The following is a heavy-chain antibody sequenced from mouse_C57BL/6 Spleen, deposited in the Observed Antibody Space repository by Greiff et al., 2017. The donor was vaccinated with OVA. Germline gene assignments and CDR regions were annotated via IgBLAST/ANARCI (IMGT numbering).Heavy chain of an antibody. D-gene: IGHD2-1*01. CDR2: IYPGDGDT. CDR1: GYAFSSSW. CDR3: ARDGNYVNYAMDY. V-gene: IGHV1-82*01. J-gene: IGHJ4*01. Sequence: VQLQQSGPELVKPGASVKISCKASGYAFSSSWMNWVKQRHGKGLEWIGRIYPGDGDTNYNGKFKGKATLTADKSSSTAYMQLSSLTSEDSAVYFCARDGNYVNYAMDYWGQGTSVTVSS.